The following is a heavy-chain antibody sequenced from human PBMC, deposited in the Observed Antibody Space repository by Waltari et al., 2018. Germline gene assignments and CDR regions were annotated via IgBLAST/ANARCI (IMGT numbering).Heavy chain of an antibody. CDR3: ARDRSDSSGYPDY. J-gene: IGHJ4*02. V-gene: IGHV3-33*01. CDR2: IGFEGSNK. Sequence: QVQLVESGGGMVQPGRSLRLACAASGFTFSSYGMHWVRQAPGKGLEWVAVIGFEGSNKYYGDPVKGRFTISRDNFKNTLLLQMNSLRAEDTAVYYCARDRSDSSGYPDYWGQGTLVTVSS. CDR1: GFTFSSYG. D-gene: IGHD3-22*01.